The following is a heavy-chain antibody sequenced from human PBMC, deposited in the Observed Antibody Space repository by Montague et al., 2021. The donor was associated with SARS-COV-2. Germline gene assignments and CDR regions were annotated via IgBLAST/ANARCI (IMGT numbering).Heavy chain of an antibody. J-gene: IGHJ6*03. CDR2: IHHGGST. V-gene: IGHV4-34*01. D-gene: IGHD2-2*02. CDR3: ARLGDGVVPSPILGVARYYSFYYMDL. Sequence: SETLSLTCAVHSGSLISSSWNWIRKPPGKGLAWIGVIHHGGSTNYNPSLKSRVNLSADTSKNHFSLKLNSVAAADTAVYYCARLGDGVVPSPILGVARYYSFYYMDLWGTWTTVTVSS. CDR1: SGSLISSS.